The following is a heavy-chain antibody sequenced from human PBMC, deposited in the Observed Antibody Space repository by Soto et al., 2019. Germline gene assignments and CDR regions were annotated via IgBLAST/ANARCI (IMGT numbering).Heavy chain of an antibody. CDR3: VKERYAQLWLEDYGMDV. CDR2: ISYDGTDK. CDR1: VFTFSSYG. D-gene: IGHD5-18*01. V-gene: IGHV3-30*18. J-gene: IGHJ6*02. Sequence: RGSLIISCATSVFTFSSYGIRWVRQAPGKGLEWVALISYDGTDKYYADSVKGRFTISRDNSKNTLYLQMRSLGPEDTAVYYCVKERYAQLWLEDYGMDVWGQGTTVTVSS.